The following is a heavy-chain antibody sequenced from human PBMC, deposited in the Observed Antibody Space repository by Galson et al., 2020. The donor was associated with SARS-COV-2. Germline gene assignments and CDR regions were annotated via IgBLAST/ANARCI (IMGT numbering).Heavy chain of an antibody. Sequence: ASVKVSCKVSGYTLTELSMHWVRQAPGKGLEWMGGFDPEDGETIYAQKFQGRVTMTEDTSTDTAYMELSSLRSEDTAVYYCATTRGPSDYGDPVHWFDPWGQGTLVTVSS. J-gene: IGHJ5*02. CDR2: FDPEDGET. CDR3: ATTRGPSDYGDPVHWFDP. D-gene: IGHD4-17*01. CDR1: GYTLTELS. V-gene: IGHV1-24*01.